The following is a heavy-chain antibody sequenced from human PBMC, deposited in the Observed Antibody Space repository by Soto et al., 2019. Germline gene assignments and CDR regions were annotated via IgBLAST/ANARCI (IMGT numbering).Heavy chain of an antibody. J-gene: IGHJ4*02. V-gene: IGHV4-4*02. CDR3: ARARAMATFGYLDY. D-gene: IGHD5-12*01. CDR2: IYDSGIT. Sequence: SETLSLTCAVSGGSISSSNWWSWVRQPPGKGLEWIGEIYDSGITIYNPSLKSRVTISKDMSKNQFSLKVNSVTVADTAVYYCARARAMATFGYLDYWGQGTLVTVSS. CDR1: GGSISSSNW.